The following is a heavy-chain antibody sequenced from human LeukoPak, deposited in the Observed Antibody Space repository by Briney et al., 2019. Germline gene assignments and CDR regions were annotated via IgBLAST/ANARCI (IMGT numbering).Heavy chain of an antibody. V-gene: IGHV1-2*02. CDR1: GYTFTDHY. Sequence: SVKVSCKALGYTFTDHYFHWLRQAPGQGLEWMGWIHPGRGDTNYAQKFQGRVSLTRDTSISTAYMELSRLTSDDTAVYYCARDHNWGPDYWGQGTLVSVSS. J-gene: IGHJ4*02. CDR2: IHPGRGDT. D-gene: IGHD7-27*01. CDR3: ARDHNWGPDY.